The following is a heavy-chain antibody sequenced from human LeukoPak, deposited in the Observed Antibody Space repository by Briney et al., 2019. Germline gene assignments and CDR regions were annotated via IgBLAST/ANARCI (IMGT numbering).Heavy chain of an antibody. V-gene: IGHV1-46*01. CDR2: IYPSDGST. Sequence: ASVKVSFKASGYSFTINYIHWVRQAPGQGLEWMGMIYPSDGSTSYAQKFQGRVTVTRDTSTSTVHMELSGLRSEDTAVYYCARDQEAFDYWGQGTLVTVSS. CDR3: ARDQEAFDY. CDR1: GYSFTINY. J-gene: IGHJ4*02.